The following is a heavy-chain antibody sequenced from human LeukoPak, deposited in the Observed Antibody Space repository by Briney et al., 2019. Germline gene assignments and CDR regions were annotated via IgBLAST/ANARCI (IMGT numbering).Heavy chain of an antibody. CDR2: IYHSGST. CDR1: GYSISSGYY. CDR3: ARDARIVGATTWGDY. D-gene: IGHD1-26*01. Sequence: SETLSLTCAVSGYSISSGYYWGWIRQPPGKGLEWIGSIYHSGSTYYNPSLKSRVTISVDTSKNQFSLKLSSVTAADTAVYYCARDARIVGATTWGDYWGQGTLVIVSS. V-gene: IGHV4-38-2*02. J-gene: IGHJ4*02.